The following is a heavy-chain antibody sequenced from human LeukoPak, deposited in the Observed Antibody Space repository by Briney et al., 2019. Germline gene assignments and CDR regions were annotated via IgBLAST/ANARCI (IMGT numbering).Heavy chain of an antibody. CDR3: ARVLTYYHGSGSYYLFDY. Sequence: ASVKVSCKASGYTFTSYGISWVRQAPGQGLEWMGRISAYNGNTNYAQKLQGRVTMTTDTSTSTAYMELRSLRSDDTAVYYCARVLTYYHGSGSYYLFDYWGQGTLVTVSS. V-gene: IGHV1-18*01. J-gene: IGHJ4*02. D-gene: IGHD3-10*01. CDR2: ISAYNGNT. CDR1: GYTFTSYG.